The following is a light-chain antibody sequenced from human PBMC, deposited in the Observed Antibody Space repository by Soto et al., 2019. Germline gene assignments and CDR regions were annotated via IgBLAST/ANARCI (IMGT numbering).Light chain of an antibody. CDR1: SSDVGGYNY. Sequence: QSALAQPASVSGCPGQSITISCTGTSSDVGGYNYVSWYQQLPGKAPKLMIYEVSNRPSGVSNRFSGSKSGNTASLTISGLQAEDEADYYCSSYTSSYTYVFGTGTKVTV. V-gene: IGLV2-14*01. CDR2: EVS. CDR3: SSYTSSYTYV. J-gene: IGLJ1*01.